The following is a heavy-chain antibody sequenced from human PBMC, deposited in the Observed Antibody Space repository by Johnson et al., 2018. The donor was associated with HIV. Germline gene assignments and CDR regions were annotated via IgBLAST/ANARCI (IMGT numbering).Heavy chain of an antibody. CDR2: IRNDGSNE. D-gene: IGHD3-10*01. Sequence: QMLLVESGVGVVQPGRSLRLSCAASGFTFSSYGLHWVRQAPGKGLQWVAFIRNDGSNEYYADSVKGRFTISRDNAKNSLYLQMNSLRAEDTAVYYCVRDRFGSGRPNAFDLGGQGTMVTVSS. CDR1: GFTFSSYG. CDR3: VRDRFGSGRPNAFDL. V-gene: IGHV3-33*01. J-gene: IGHJ3*01.